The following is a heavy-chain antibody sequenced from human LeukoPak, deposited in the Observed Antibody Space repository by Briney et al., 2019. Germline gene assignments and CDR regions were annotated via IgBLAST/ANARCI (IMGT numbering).Heavy chain of an antibody. CDR1: GGSISSSSYY. J-gene: IGHJ6*03. CDR2: IYYSGST. Sequence: SETLSLTCTVSGGSISSSSYYWGWIRQPPGKGLEWIGSIYYSGSTYCNPSLKSRVTISVDTSKNQFSLKLSSVTAADTAVYYCAKISSGYYYSHYYYYMDVWGKGTTVTISS. D-gene: IGHD3-22*01. V-gene: IGHV4-39*07. CDR3: AKISSGYYYSHYYYYMDV.